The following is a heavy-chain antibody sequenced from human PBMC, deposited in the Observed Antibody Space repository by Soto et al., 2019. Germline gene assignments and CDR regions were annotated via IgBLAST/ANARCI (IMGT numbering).Heavy chain of an antibody. V-gene: IGHV3-30-3*01. CDR1: GFTFSSYA. D-gene: IGHD3-10*01. CDR3: ARDIGTMVRGVIIKGGFDY. J-gene: IGHJ4*02. CDR2: ISYDGSNK. Sequence: LRLSCAASGFTFSSYAMHWVRQAPGKGLEWVAVISYDGSNKYYADSVKGRFTISRDNSKNTLYLQMNSLRAEDTAVYYCARDIGTMVRGVIIKGGFDYWGQGTLVTVSS.